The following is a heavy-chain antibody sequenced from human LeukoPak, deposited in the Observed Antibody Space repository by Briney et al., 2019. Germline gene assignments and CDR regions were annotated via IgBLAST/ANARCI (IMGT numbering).Heavy chain of an antibody. V-gene: IGHV1-69*01. CDR2: IIPIFGTA. CDR1: GGTFSSYA. Sequence: SVKVSCKASGGTFSSYAISWVRQAPGQGLEWMGGIIPIFGTANYAQKFQGRVTITADESTSTAYMELSSLRSEDTAAYYCAREGYSDSNHFHYYYYYMDVWGKGTTVTVSS. D-gene: IGHD6-13*01. J-gene: IGHJ6*03. CDR3: AREGYSDSNHFHYYYYYMDV.